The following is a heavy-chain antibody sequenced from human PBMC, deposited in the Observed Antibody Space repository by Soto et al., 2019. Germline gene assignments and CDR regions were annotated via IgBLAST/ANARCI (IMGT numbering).Heavy chain of an antibody. J-gene: IGHJ6*02. CDR3: ARPSSEWYPDV. Sequence: GESLKISWKGSGYSFTSYWISWVRQMPGKGLEWMGRIDPSDSYTNYSPSFQGHVTISDHKSISTAYLQWSRLKASDTGMYYCARPSSEWYPDVWGQGTTVTVSS. V-gene: IGHV5-10-1*01. CDR1: GYSFTSYW. CDR2: IDPSDSYT. D-gene: IGHD2-8*01.